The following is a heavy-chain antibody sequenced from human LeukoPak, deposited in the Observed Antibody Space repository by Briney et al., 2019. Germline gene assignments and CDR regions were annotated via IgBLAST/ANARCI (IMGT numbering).Heavy chain of an antibody. CDR3: AKAGIVVVPAATLGYFDL. J-gene: IGHJ2*01. D-gene: IGHD2-2*01. V-gene: IGHV3-23*01. CDR1: GFTFSSYA. CDR2: ISGSGGST. Sequence: GGSLRLSCAASGFTFSSYAMSWVRQAPGKGLEWVSAISGSGGSTYYADPVKGRFTISRDNSKNTLYLQMNSLRAEDTAVYYCAKAGIVVVPAATLGYFDLWGRGTLVTVSS.